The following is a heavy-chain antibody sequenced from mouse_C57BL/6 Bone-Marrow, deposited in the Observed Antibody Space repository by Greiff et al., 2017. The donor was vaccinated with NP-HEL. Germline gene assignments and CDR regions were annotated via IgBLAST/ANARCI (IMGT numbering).Heavy chain of an antibody. V-gene: IGHV5-17*01. CDR2: ISSGSSTI. J-gene: IGHJ2*01. Sequence: EVMLVESGGGLVKPGGSLKLSCAASGFTFSDYGMHWVRQAPEKGLEWVAYISSGSSTIYYAATVKGRFPISRSNANNNLFLQMNSMRSEDTAMYYCARNYSNYGFDYWGQGTTLTVSS. D-gene: IGHD2-5*01. CDR3: ARNYSNYGFDY. CDR1: GFTFSDYG.